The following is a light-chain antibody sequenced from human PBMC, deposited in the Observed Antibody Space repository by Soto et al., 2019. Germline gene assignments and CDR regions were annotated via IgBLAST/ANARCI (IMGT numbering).Light chain of an antibody. CDR2: EVN. CDR1: SSDVGGYNY. CDR3: CSYVGSDSSFV. V-gene: IGLV2-8*01. J-gene: IGLJ1*01. Sequence: QSALTQPASVSGSPGQSITISCTGTSSDVGGYNYVSWYQQHPGKAPKLMIYEVNIRPSGVPDRFSASKSGITASLTISGLQAEDEADYYCCSYVGSDSSFVFGSGTKVTVL.